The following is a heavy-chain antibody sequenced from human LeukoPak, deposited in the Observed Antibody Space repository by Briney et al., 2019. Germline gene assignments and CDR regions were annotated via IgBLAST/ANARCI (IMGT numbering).Heavy chain of an antibody. CDR3: ARRQAVVKPFDY. V-gene: IGHV4-31*03. CDR2: IYCSGRT. D-gene: IGHD4-23*01. Sequence: SETLSLTCTVSGGSISSGGHDWSWIRQHPGKGLEWIGYIYCSGRTYYNPSLKSRVTTSPDTSKNQFSLKLSSVTAADTAVYYCARRQAVVKPFDYWGQGTLVTVSS. CDR1: GGSISSGGHD. J-gene: IGHJ4*02.